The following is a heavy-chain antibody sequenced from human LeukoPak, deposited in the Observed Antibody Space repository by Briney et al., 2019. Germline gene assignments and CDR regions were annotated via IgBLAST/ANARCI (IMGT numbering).Heavy chain of an antibody. V-gene: IGHV3-21*01. Sequence: GGSLRLSCAASGFTFSSYSMNWVRQAPGKGLEWVSSISSSSSYIYYADSVKGRFTISRDNKNSVYLQLNSLRVEDTAVYYCVRGGRGERPNYWGQGTLVTVSS. J-gene: IGHJ4*02. D-gene: IGHD1-26*01. CDR1: GFTFSSYS. CDR2: ISSSSSYI. CDR3: VRGGRGERPNY.